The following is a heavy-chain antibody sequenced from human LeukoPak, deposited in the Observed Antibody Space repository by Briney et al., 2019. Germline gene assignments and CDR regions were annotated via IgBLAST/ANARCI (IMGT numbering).Heavy chain of an antibody. Sequence: QPGGSLRLSCAASGFTFSSYGMHWVRQAPGKGLEWVAFIRYDGSNKYYADSVKGRFTISRDNSKNTLYLQMNSLRAEDTAVYYCAKDGIAAAGLYYYYYYYMDVWGKGTTVTVSS. CDR1: GFTFSSYG. CDR2: IRYDGSNK. D-gene: IGHD6-13*01. V-gene: IGHV3-30*02. J-gene: IGHJ6*03. CDR3: AKDGIAAAGLYYYYYYYMDV.